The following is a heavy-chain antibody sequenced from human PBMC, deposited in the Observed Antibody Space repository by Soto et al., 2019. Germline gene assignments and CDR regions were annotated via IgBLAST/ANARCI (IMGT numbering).Heavy chain of an antibody. J-gene: IGHJ5*02. CDR1: GFTFSNAW. CDR2: IKSKTDGGTT. CDR3: TTEAGDIFWSGYYNWFDP. Sequence: GGSLRLSCAASGFTFSNAWMSWVRQAPGKGLEWVGRIKSKTDGGTTDYAAPVKGRFTISRDDSKNTLYLQMNSLKTEDTAVYYCTTEAGDIFWSGYYNWFDPWGQGTLVTVSS. V-gene: IGHV3-15*01. D-gene: IGHD3-3*01.